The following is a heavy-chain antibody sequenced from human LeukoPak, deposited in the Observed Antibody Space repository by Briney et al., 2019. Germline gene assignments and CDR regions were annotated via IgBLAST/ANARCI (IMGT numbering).Heavy chain of an antibody. J-gene: IGHJ4*02. Sequence: GESLKISCKGSGYSFPSYWIGWVRQMPGKGLEYMGIIYPGDSETRYSPSFQGQVTISADKSISTAYLQWSRLKASDTAMYYCARLGRYCSGGSCYIPHFDYWGQGTLVIVSS. CDR2: IYPGDSET. CDR3: ARLGRYCSGGSCYIPHFDY. V-gene: IGHV5-51*01. D-gene: IGHD2-15*01. CDR1: GYSFPSYW.